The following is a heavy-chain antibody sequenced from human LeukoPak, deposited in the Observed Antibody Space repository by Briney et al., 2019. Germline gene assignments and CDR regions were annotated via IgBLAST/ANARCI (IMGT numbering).Heavy chain of an antibody. J-gene: IGHJ4*02. V-gene: IGHV4-39*01. CDR2: IYYSGST. CDR3: ATSGWYLLPGVY. Sequence: KPSETLSLTCTVSGGSISSYYWGWIRQPPGKGLERIGSIYYSGSTYYNPSLESRVTISVDTSKNQFSLKLSSVTAADTAVYYCATSGWYLLPGVYWGQGTLVTVSS. CDR1: GGSISSYY. D-gene: IGHD6-19*01.